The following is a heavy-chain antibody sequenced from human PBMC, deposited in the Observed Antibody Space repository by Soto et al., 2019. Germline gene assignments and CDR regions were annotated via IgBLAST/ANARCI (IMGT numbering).Heavy chain of an antibody. D-gene: IGHD6-19*01. CDR3: ARERSGWYGNAFDY. J-gene: IGHJ4*02. CDR2: ISYDANYK. CDR1: GFTFSDYG. V-gene: IGHV3-30*03. Sequence: QVQLVESGGGVVQPGRSLRLSCAASGFTFSDYGMHWVRQAPGKGLEWVAIISYDANYKYYADSVKDRFTISRDNSKNTLYLQMNSLRPEDTAVYYCARERSGWYGNAFDYWGQGTLVIVSS.